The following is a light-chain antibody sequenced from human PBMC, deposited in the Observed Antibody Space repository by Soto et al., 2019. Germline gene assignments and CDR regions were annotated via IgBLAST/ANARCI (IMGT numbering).Light chain of an antibody. CDR3: SSNAGSNNLV. Sequence: QSALTQPPSASGSPGQSVTISCTGTSSDVGGYNYVSWYQQHPGKALKVMIYEVSKRPSGVPDRFSGSKSGNTASLTVSGLQAEDEADYYCSSNAGSNNLVFGGGTKLTVL. J-gene: IGLJ2*01. CDR1: SSDVGGYNY. V-gene: IGLV2-8*01. CDR2: EVS.